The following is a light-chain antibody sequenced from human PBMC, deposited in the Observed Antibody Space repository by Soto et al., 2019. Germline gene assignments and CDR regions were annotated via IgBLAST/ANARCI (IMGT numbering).Light chain of an antibody. J-gene: IGKJ5*01. CDR3: QEDHNWSAET. CDR2: DAS. CDR1: QSVGRT. Sequence: ELVVTQSPASQCESKRGRAALCCRVSQSVGRTLAWYQQNPGKAPRLLIYDASTRATGIPARLSGGGYGTEFTPSITSLQSEDSGAHPIQEDHNWSAETLGQGTRLEIK. V-gene: IGKV3-15*01.